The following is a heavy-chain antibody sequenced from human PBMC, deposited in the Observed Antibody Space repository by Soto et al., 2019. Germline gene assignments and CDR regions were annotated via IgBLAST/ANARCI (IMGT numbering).Heavy chain of an antibody. J-gene: IGHJ4*02. CDR1: GFTFRSYD. CDR2: IGTTGDT. Sequence: PGGSLRLSCAASGFTFRSYDMHWVRQPTGKGLEWVSTIGTTGDTHYPDSVKGRFIISRENAKNSLYLQMNSLRAGDTAVYYCARFTSMGPDWGQGTLVTVSS. D-gene: IGHD5-18*01. CDR3: ARFTSMGPD. V-gene: IGHV3-13*01.